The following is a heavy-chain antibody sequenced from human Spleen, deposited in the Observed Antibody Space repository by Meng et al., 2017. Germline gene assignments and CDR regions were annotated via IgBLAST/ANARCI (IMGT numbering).Heavy chain of an antibody. J-gene: IGHJ4*02. Sequence: GESLKISCAASGFTFSNAWMSWVRQAPGKGLEWVGRIKSKTDGGTTDYAAPVKGRFTNSRDDSKNTLYLQMNSLKTEDTAVYYCTTEGLGYCSGGSCFTTDYWGQGTLVTVSS. V-gene: IGHV3-15*01. CDR1: GFTFSNAW. D-gene: IGHD2-15*01. CDR2: IKSKTDGGTT. CDR3: TTEGLGYCSGGSCFTTDY.